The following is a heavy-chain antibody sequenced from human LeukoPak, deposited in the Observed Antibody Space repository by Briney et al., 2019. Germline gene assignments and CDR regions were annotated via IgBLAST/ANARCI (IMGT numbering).Heavy chain of an antibody. CDR1: GGTFSSYA. V-gene: IGHV1-69*04. CDR2: IIPILGIA. Sequence: SVKVSCKASGGTFSSYAISWVRQAPGQGLEWMGRIIPILGIANYAQKFQGRVTITADKSTSTAYMELSSLRSEDTAVYYCARLGYCSGGCCYSGANWGQGTLVTVSS. CDR3: ARLGYCSGGCCYSGAN. D-gene: IGHD2-15*01. J-gene: IGHJ4*02.